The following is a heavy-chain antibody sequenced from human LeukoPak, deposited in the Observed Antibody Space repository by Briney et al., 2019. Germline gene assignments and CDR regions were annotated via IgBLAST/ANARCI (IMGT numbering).Heavy chain of an antibody. CDR1: GFTVSSNY. CDR3: ARGRNSGYVEFDY. J-gene: IGHJ4*02. CDR2: ISSSSSYT. Sequence: PGGSLRLSCAASGFTVSSNYMSWVRQAPGKGLEWVSYISSSSSYTYYADSVKGRFTISRDNVKSSLYLQMNSLRAEDTAVYYCARGRNSGYVEFDYWGQGTLVTVSS. V-gene: IGHV3-11*05. D-gene: IGHD5-12*01.